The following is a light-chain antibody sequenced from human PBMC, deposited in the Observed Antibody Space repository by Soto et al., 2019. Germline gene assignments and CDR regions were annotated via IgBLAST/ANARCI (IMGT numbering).Light chain of an antibody. CDR2: DVN. V-gene: IGLV2-11*01. Sequence: QSALTQPRSVSGSPGQSVAISCTGTNSDVCGYNYVSWYQEQPGKAPRVMIYDVNKRPSGVPDRFSGSKSGNTASLTISGLQAEDEADYYCCSYAGGSYVFGTGTKLTVL. CDR3: CSYAGGSYV. CDR1: NSDVCGYNY. J-gene: IGLJ1*01.